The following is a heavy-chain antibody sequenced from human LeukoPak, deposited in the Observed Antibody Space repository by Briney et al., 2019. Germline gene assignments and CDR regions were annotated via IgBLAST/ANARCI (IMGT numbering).Heavy chain of an antibody. J-gene: IGHJ6*02. CDR2: IYSGGST. D-gene: IGHD4-17*01. CDR3: ATASTTVTTRDGMDV. V-gene: IGHV3-53*01. Sequence: GGSLRLSCAASGFTVSSNYISWVRQAPGKGLEWVSVIYSGGSTYYADSVKGRFTISRDNSKNTLYLQMNSLRAEDTAVYYCATASTTVTTRDGMDVWGQGTTVTVSS. CDR1: GFTVSSNY.